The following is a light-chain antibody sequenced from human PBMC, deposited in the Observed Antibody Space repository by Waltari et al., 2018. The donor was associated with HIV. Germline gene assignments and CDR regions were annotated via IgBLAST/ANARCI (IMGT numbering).Light chain of an antibody. CDR1: QSINIW. CDR2: KAS. V-gene: IGKV1-5*03. Sequence: DIQMTQSPSTLSASVGDRVTITCRASQSINIWLAWYQQKPGKAPNLLIYKASSLESGVPSRFSGSGSGTEFTLIISSLQPDDFATYYCQQYINYPLTFGGGTKVEIK. J-gene: IGKJ4*01. CDR3: QQYINYPLT.